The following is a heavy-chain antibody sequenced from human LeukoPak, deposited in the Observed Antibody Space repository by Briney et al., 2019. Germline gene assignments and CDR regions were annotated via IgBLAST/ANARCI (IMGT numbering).Heavy chain of an antibody. CDR2: IDPSDSYT. J-gene: IGHJ4*02. CDR3: TRLTDYNILTGYYSDY. CDR1: GYSFSNYW. V-gene: IGHV5-10-1*01. Sequence: GESLKTSCKGSGYSFSNYWISWVRQMPGKGLEWMGRIDPSDSYTKYSPSFQGHVTMSTDKSMTTAYLQWSSLKASDTAMYYCTRLTDYNILTGYYSDYWGQGTLVTVSS. D-gene: IGHD3-9*01.